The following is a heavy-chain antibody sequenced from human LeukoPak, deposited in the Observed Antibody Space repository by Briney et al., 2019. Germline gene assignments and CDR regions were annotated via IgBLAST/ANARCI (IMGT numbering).Heavy chain of an antibody. V-gene: IGHV4-4*07. D-gene: IGHD3-10*01. J-gene: IGHJ4*02. CDR1: GGSISSYY. CDR3: ARDLIVPDAMTGSGSYSTDY. CDR2: IYSSGST. Sequence: PSETLSLTCTVSGGSISSYYWSWIRQPAGKGLEWIGRIYSSGSTNYNPSLKSRVTMSVDTSKNQFSLKLSSLTAADTAVYYCARDLIVPDAMTGSGSYSTDYWGQGTLVTVSS.